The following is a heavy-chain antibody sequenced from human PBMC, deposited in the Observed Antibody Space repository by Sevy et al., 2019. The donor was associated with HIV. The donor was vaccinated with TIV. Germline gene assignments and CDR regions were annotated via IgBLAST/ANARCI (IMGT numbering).Heavy chain of an antibody. CDR1: GGSITSHNW. J-gene: IGHJ6*02. CDR2: IYHSGNT. Sequence: SETLSLTCAVSGGSITSHNWWSWVRQPPGKGLEWIGEIYHSGNTNYNPSLESRVTLSVDNSTNQFSLKLSSVTAADTAVYYCARDLKESDYYGMDVWGQGTTVTVSS. CDR3: ARDLKESDYYGMDV. V-gene: IGHV4-4*02.